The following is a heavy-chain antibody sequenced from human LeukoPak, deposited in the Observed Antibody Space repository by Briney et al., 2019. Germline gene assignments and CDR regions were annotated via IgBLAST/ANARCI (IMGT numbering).Heavy chain of an antibody. D-gene: IGHD3-3*01. CDR1: GFTFSSYG. CDR2: ISYDGSNK. J-gene: IGHJ4*02. CDR3: AKNIGGYQFDY. V-gene: IGHV3-30*18. Sequence: GGSLRLSCAASGFTFSSYGMHWVRQAPGKGLEWVAVISYDGSNKYYADSVKGRFTISRDNSKNTLYLQMNSLRAEDTAVYYCAKNIGGYQFDYWGQGTLVTVSS.